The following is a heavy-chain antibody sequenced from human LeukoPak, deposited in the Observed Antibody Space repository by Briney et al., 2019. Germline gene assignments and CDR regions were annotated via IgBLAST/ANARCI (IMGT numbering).Heavy chain of an antibody. CDR3: ARDLGPPDYYDSSGYYPFDY. V-gene: IGHV4-34*01. Sequence: PSETLSLTCAVYGGSLSGYYWSWIRQPPGKGLEWIGEINHSGSTNYNPSLKSRVTISVDTSKNQFSLKLSSVTAADTAVYYCARDLGPPDYYDSSGYYPFDYWGQGTLVTVSS. CDR1: GGSLSGYY. J-gene: IGHJ4*02. CDR2: INHSGST. D-gene: IGHD3-22*01.